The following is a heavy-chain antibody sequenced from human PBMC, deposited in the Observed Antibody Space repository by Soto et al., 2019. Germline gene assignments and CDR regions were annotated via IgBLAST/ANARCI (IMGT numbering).Heavy chain of an antibody. CDR1: GGTFNTYA. CDR2: IIPIFGIK. CDR3: AKEAGDH. V-gene: IGHV1-69*01. D-gene: IGHD3-10*01. J-gene: IGHJ4*02. Sequence: QMQLVQSGAEVKERGSSVKISCKTSGGTFNTYALTWVRQAPGQGLEWIGGIIPIFGIKNVAQRFQGRVTINADEFLTTAYMEMTSRGSDDTTVYYCAKEAGDHWGQGTLVTVSS.